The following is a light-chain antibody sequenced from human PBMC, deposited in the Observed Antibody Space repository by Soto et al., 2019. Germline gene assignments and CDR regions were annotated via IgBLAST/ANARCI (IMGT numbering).Light chain of an antibody. J-gene: IGLJ3*02. CDR3: QSFDSSLNGWV. Sequence: QSVLTQPPSVSGAPGQRVTISCTGSNSNIGAGHDVHWYQQVPRTAPKLLVSGNTNRPSGVPDRFSGSNSGTSVSLAITGLQAEDEADYYCQSFDSSLNGWVFGGGTKVTVL. V-gene: IGLV1-40*01. CDR2: GNT. CDR1: NSNIGAGHD.